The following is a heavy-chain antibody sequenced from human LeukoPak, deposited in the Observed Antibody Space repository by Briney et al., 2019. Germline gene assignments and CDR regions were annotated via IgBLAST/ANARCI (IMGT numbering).Heavy chain of an antibody. CDR3: AKDTSMVTWFDY. Sequence: GGSLRLSCAASGFTFSNYGMHWVRQAPCKGLEWVAVISYDGNNKYYADSVKGRFTISRDNSKNTLYLQMNSQRAEDTAVYYCAKDTSMVTWFDYWGQGTLVTVSS. CDR1: GFTFSNYG. D-gene: IGHD5-18*01. J-gene: IGHJ4*02. CDR2: ISYDGNNK. V-gene: IGHV3-30*18.